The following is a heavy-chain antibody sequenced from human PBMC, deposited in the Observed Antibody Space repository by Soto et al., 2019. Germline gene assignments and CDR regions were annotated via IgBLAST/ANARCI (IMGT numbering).Heavy chain of an antibody. CDR2: IKQDGSEK. J-gene: IGHJ4*02. V-gene: IGHV3-7*03. CDR3: AEILTGYYGRPHPSPQHPN. Sequence: PGGSLRLSCAASGFTFSSYWMSWVRQAPGKGLEWVANIKQDGSEKYYVDSVKGRFTISRDNAKNSLYLQMNSLRAEDTAVYYCAEILTGYYGRPHPSPQHPNWGQGTLVTVSS. CDR1: GFTFSSYW. D-gene: IGHD3-9*01.